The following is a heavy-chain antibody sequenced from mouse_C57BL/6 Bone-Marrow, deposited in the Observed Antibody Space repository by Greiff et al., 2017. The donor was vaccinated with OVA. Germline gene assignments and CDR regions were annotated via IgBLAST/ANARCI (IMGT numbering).Heavy chain of an antibody. V-gene: IGHV1-81*01. Sequence: VQLQQSGAELARPGASVKLSCKASGYTFTSYGISWVKQRTGQGLEWIGEIYPRSGNTYYNEKFKGKATLTADKSSSTAYMELRSLTSEDSAVYFCARKRYYYGSSAWFAYWGQGTLVTVSA. CDR3: ARKRYYYGSSAWFAY. CDR2: IYPRSGNT. J-gene: IGHJ3*01. D-gene: IGHD1-1*01. CDR1: GYTFTSYG.